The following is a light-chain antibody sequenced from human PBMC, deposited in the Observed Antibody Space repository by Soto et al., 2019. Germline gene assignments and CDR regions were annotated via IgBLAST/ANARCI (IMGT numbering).Light chain of an antibody. J-gene: IGKJ4*01. CDR3: QQYGSSPLT. V-gene: IGKV3-20*01. CDR2: GAS. Sequence: EIVLTQSPGTLSLSPGERATLSCRASQSVSSSFLAWYQQKPGQAPRLLIYGASSRATGIQDRFSGSGSGTDFTITISRLEPEDVAVYYCQQYGSSPLTFGGGTKVEIK. CDR1: QSVSSSF.